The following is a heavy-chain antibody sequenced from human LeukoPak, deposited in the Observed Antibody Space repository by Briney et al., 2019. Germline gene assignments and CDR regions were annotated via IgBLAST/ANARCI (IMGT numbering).Heavy chain of an antibody. CDR2: IYYSGST. CDR1: GGSISSYY. Sequence: SETLSLTCAVSGGSISSYYWSWIRQPPGKGLEWIGYIYYSGSTNYNPSLKSRVTISVDTSKNQFSLKLSSVTAADTAVYYCARVYGSGARYYYYYMDVWGKGTTVTVSS. J-gene: IGHJ6*03. D-gene: IGHD3-10*01. V-gene: IGHV4-59*12. CDR3: ARVYGSGARYYYYYMDV.